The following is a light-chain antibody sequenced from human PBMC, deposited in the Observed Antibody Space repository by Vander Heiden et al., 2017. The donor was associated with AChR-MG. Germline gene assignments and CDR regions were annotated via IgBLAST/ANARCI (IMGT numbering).Light chain of an antibody. CDR1: NIGSKS. CDR2: YDK. Sequence: SSVLTQTPSVSVAPGKTARVTCGGNNIGSKSVHWYQQKPGQAPGMVIYYDKDRPSGIPERFSGSKSGNTATLTISRVEVGDEADYYCQVWDGDSEHWVFGGGTTVTVL. J-gene: IGLJ3*02. CDR3: QVWDGDSEHWV. V-gene: IGLV3-21*04.